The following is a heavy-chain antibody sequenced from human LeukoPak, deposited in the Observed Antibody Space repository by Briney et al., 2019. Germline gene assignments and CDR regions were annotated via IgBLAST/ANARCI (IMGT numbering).Heavy chain of an antibody. CDR2: IYYSGST. CDR1: GGSISSYY. Sequence: KASETLSLTCTVSGGSISSYYWSWIRQPPGKGLEWIGYIYYSGSTNYNPSLKSRVTISVDTSKNQFSLKLSSVTAADTAVYYCARGLRFLEWLLYRDNWFDPWGQGTLVTVSS. V-gene: IGHV4-59*01. CDR3: ARGLRFLEWLLYRDNWFDP. D-gene: IGHD3-3*01. J-gene: IGHJ5*02.